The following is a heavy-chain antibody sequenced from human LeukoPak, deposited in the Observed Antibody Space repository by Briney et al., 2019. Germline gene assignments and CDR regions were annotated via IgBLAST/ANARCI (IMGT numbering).Heavy chain of an antibody. CDR1: EFSLSYYA. CDR2: ISSDGTTK. Sequence: GGSLRLSCAASEFSLSYYAMYWVRQAPGKGLEWMAAISSDGTTKYYADSVKGRFTISRDNSKNTLYLQMNSLRVEDTAVYYCARGGTYYYHYFDYWGQGTLVTVSS. D-gene: IGHD1-26*01. V-gene: IGHV3-30-3*01. CDR3: ARGGTYYYHYFDY. J-gene: IGHJ4*02.